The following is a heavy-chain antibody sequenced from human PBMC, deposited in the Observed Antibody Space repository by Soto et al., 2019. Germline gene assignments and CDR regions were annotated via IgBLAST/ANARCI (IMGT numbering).Heavy chain of an antibody. CDR2: IYSGRGT. J-gene: IGHJ5*02. CDR1: GFTVSSNY. Sequence: EVQLVESGGGLIQPGGSLRLSCAASGFTVSSNYMTWVRQAPGKGLEWVSVIYSGRGTYYADSVMGRFTISRDNSKNTLYLQMNSLRAEDTAVYYCERGGNGPSWFDTWGQGTLVTVSS. CDR3: ERGGNGPSWFDT. V-gene: IGHV3-53*01.